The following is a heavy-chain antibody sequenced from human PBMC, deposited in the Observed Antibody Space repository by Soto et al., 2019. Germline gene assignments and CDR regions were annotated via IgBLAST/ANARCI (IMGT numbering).Heavy chain of an antibody. D-gene: IGHD4-17*01. V-gene: IGHV1-2*04. Sequence: ASVKVSCKASGYTFTGYYMHWVRQAPGQGLEWMGWINPNSGGTNYAQKFQGWVTMTRDTSISTAYMELSRLRSDDTAVYYCARERGDGNYGWFDPWGQGTLVTVS. CDR3: ARERGDGNYGWFDP. CDR1: GYTFTGYY. J-gene: IGHJ5*02. CDR2: INPNSGGT.